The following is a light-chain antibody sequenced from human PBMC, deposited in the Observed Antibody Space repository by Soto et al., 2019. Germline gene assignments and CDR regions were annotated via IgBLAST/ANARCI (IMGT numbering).Light chain of an antibody. V-gene: IGLV2-11*01. CDR1: SSDVGDYNS. CDR2: DVS. J-gene: IGLJ1*01. Sequence: QSVLTQPRSVSGSPGQSVTVSCIGTSSDVGDYNSVSWYQQHPGKAPKLIIYDVSKRPSGVPARFSGSKSGNTASLTISGLQAEDEADYYCCSYVGSYSDVFGIGTKVTVL. CDR3: CSYVGSYSDV.